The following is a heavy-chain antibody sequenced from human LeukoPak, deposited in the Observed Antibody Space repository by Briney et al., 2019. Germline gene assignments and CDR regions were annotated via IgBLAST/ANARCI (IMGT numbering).Heavy chain of an antibody. CDR3: ARDRSSWVYFDY. Sequence: SETLSLTCAVYGGSFSGYYWSWIRQPPGKGLEWIGEINHSGSTNYNPSLKSRVTISVDTSKNQFSLKLSSVTAADTAVYYCARDRSSWVYFDYWGQGTLVTVSS. CDR2: INHSGST. D-gene: IGHD6-13*01. CDR1: GGSFSGYY. V-gene: IGHV4-34*01. J-gene: IGHJ4*02.